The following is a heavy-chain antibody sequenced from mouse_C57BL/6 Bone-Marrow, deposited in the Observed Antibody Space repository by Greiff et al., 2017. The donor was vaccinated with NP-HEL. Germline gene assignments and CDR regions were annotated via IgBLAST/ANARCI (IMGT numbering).Heavy chain of an antibody. CDR1: GFNIKDDY. J-gene: IGHJ1*03. CDR2: IDPENGDT. V-gene: IGHV14-4*01. Sequence: VHVKQSGAELVRPGASVKLSCTASGFNIKDDYMHWVKQRPEQGLEWIGWIDPENGDTEYASKFQGKATITADTSSNTAYLQLSSLTSEDTAVYYCTSLITTVRYFDVWGTGTTVTVSS. CDR3: TSLITTVRYFDV. D-gene: IGHD1-1*01.